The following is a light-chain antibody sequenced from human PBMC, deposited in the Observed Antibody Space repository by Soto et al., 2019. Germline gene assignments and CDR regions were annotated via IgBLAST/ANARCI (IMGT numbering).Light chain of an antibody. CDR1: QSLSSN. CDR3: QQRSNWLT. Sequence: EIVLTQSPATLSVSPGERATLSCRASQSLSSNLAWYQQKPGQPPRLLIYGASARATGIPVRFSGSGSGTDSTLTISSLEPEDFAVYYCQQRSNWLTFGGGTKVDIK. CDR2: GAS. V-gene: IGKV3-11*01. J-gene: IGKJ4*01.